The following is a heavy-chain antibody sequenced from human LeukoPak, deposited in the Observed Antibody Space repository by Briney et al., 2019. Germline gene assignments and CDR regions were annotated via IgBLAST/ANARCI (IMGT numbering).Heavy chain of an antibody. CDR2: IYTSGST. D-gene: IGHD2-2*01. V-gene: IGHV4-4*07. Sequence: ETLSLACTVSDGSISNYYWSWIRQPAGTGLEWIGRIYTSGSTNYNPSLKSRVTISVDTSKNQFSLKLSSVTAADTAVYYCARDKGPAAMFDYWGQGTLVTVSS. CDR3: ARDKGPAAMFDY. CDR1: DGSISNYY. J-gene: IGHJ4*02.